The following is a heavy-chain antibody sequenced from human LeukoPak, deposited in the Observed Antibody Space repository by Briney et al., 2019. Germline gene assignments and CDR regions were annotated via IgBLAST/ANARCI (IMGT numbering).Heavy chain of an antibody. D-gene: IGHD2-2*01. CDR1: GGTFSSYA. V-gene: IGHV1-69*13. J-gene: IGHJ6*03. CDR2: IIPIFGTA. Sequence: SVKVSCKASGGTFSSYAISWVRQAPGQGLEWMGGIIPIFGTANYAQKFQGRVTITADESTSTAYMELSSLRSEDTAVYYCAREKGVVPAARASYYYMDVWGKGTTVTISS. CDR3: AREKGVVPAARASYYYMDV.